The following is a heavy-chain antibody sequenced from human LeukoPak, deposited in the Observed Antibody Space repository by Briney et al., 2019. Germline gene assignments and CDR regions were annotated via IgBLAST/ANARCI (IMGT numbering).Heavy chain of an antibody. V-gene: IGHV1-46*01. J-gene: IGHJ5*02. D-gene: IGHD6-19*01. CDR1: GYTFTTYY. CDR2: IYPSGGST. CDR3: ARMSVAGITGNWFDP. Sequence: ASVKVSCKASGYTFTTYYMHWVRQAPGQGLEWMGMIYPSGGSTRNAQKFQGRVTMTRDMSTSTVYMELSSLRSEDTAVYYCARMSVAGITGNWFDPWGQGTLVTVSS.